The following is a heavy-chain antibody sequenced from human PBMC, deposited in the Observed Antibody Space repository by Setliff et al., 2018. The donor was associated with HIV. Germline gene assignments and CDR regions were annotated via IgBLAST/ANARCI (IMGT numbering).Heavy chain of an antibody. Sequence: SETLSLTCTVSGGSISGYYWSWTRQPPGKGLEWIGYVFYNGDTAYNPSLKSRLTISVDTSKSQFSLKLTSVTAADTAVYYCARQFWMLTTLYFDSLGPGTLVTVSS. CDR3: ARQFWMLTTLYFDS. D-gene: IGHD3-16*01. CDR2: VFYNGDT. J-gene: IGHJ4*02. CDR1: GGSISGYY. V-gene: IGHV4-59*08.